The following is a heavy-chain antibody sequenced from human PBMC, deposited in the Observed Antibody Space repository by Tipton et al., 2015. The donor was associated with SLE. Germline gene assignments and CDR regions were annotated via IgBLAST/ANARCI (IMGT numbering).Heavy chain of an antibody. Sequence: LRLSCAASGFTVSSNYMSWIRQPPGKGLEWIGYIYYSGSTNYNPSLKSRVTISVDTSKNQFSLKLSSVTAADTAVYYCARGRILTGYYYYFDYWGQGTLVTVSS. CDR2: IYYSGST. CDR3: ARGRILTGYYYYFDY. V-gene: IGHV4-59*02. CDR1: GFTVSSNY. D-gene: IGHD3-9*01. J-gene: IGHJ4*02.